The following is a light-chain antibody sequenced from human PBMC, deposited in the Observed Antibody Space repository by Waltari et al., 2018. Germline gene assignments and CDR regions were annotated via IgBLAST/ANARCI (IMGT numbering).Light chain of an antibody. V-gene: IGLV7-46*01. CDR2: DTS. CDR3: LLSYSGARHVV. J-gene: IGLJ2*01. CDR1: TGAVTSGHY. Sequence: QAVVTQEPSLTVSPGGTVTLTCGPSTGAVTSGHYPYWFQQKPGQAPQDTDYDTSNKHSWTPARFSGSLLGGKAALTLSGAQPEDEAEYYCLLSYSGARHVVFGGGTKLTVL.